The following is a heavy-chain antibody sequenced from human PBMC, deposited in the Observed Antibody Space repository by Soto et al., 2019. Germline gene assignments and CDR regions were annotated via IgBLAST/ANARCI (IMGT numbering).Heavy chain of an antibody. CDR2: IYYSGST. V-gene: IGHV4-39*01. Sequence: QLQLQESGPGLVKPSETLSLTCTVSGGSIRSSSYYWGWIRQPPGKGPEWIGSIYYSGSTYYNPSRKSRFTMTVDTSKNQFCLKLSSVPAADTAVYYCARHGRTGTHYYYYYMDVWGKGTTVTVSS. D-gene: IGHD1-1*01. J-gene: IGHJ6*03. CDR3: ARHGRTGTHYYYYYMDV. CDR1: GGSIRSSSYY.